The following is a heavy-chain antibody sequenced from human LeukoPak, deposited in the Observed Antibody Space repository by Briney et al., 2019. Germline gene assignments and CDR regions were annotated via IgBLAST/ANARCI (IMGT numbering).Heavy chain of an antibody. Sequence: GALRLSCAASGFTFSSYSMNWVRQAPGKGLDWVSSISSSSSYIYYADSVKGRFTISRDNAKNSLYLQMNSLRAEDTAVYYCARDRYAGTDALDIWGQGTMVTVSS. CDR3: ARDRYAGTDALDI. V-gene: IGHV3-21*01. D-gene: IGHD3-10*01. J-gene: IGHJ3*02. CDR1: GFTFSSYS. CDR2: ISSSSSYI.